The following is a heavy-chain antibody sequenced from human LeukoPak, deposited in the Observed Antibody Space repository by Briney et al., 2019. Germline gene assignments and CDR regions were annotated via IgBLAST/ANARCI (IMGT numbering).Heavy chain of an antibody. CDR3: ARNPGGMDV. J-gene: IGHJ6*02. Sequence: ASVKVSCKASGYTFTSYYLHWVRQAPGQGLEWMGIVNPSGGSTTYAQKFQGRVTMTRDTSTSTVYMELSSLRSEDTAVYYCARNPGGMDVWGQGTTATVSS. CDR1: GYTFTSYY. V-gene: IGHV1-46*01. CDR2: VNPSGGST.